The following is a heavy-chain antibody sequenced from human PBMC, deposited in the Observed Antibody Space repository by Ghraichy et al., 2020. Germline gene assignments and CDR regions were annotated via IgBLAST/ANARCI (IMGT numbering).Heavy chain of an antibody. CDR3: TTLDSSSWYLVDY. V-gene: IGHV3-15*01. CDR1: GFTFSNAW. J-gene: IGHJ4*02. D-gene: IGHD6-13*01. CDR2: IKSKTDGGTT. Sequence: GGSLRLSCAASGFTFSNAWMSWVRQAPGKGLEWVGRIKSKTDGGTTDYAAPVKGRFTISRDDSKTTLYLQMNSLKTEDTAVYYCTTLDSSSWYLVDYWGQGTMVPVSS.